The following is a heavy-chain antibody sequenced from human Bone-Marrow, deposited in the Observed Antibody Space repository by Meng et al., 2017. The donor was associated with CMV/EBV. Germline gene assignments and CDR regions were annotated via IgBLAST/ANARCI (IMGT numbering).Heavy chain of an antibody. CDR1: GFTFSSYS. J-gene: IGHJ4*02. CDR2: ISSSSSNI. CDR3: ARGGEYQLLKFDY. V-gene: IGHV3-21*01. Sequence: GESLKISCAASGFTFSSYSMNWVRQAPGKGLEWVSSISSSSSNIYHADSVKGRFTISRDNAKNSLYLQMNSLSAEDTAVYYCARGGEYQLLKFDYWGQGTLVTVSS. D-gene: IGHD2-2*01.